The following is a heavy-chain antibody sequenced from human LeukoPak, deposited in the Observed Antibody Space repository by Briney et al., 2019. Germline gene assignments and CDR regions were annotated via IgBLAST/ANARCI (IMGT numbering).Heavy chain of an antibody. J-gene: IGHJ4*02. CDR3: AKDRNAWPTNFDS. CDR2: ISSSGGTT. D-gene: IGHD5-24*01. CDR1: GFTFSTYS. Sequence: PGRSLRLACAASGFTFSTYSVGCVRQAPGKGLECVSAISSSGGTTYYADSVKGRFSISRDNSKNTLYLRMNSLRAEDTAIYYCAKDRNAWPTNFDSWGQGTLVTVSA. V-gene: IGHV3-23*01.